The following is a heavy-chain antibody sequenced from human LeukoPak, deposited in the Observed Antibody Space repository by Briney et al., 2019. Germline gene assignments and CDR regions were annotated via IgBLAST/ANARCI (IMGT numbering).Heavy chain of an antibody. CDR2: INHSGST. V-gene: IGHV4-34*01. CDR1: GGSFSGYY. CDR3: ARGGRGGGSHNHFDY. J-gene: IGHJ4*02. Sequence: PSETLSLTCAVYGGSFSGYYWSWIRQPPGKGLEWIGEINHSGSTNYNPPLKSRVTISVDTSKNQFSLKLSSVTAADTAVYYCARGGRGGGSHNHFDYWGQGTLVTVSS. D-gene: IGHD2-15*01.